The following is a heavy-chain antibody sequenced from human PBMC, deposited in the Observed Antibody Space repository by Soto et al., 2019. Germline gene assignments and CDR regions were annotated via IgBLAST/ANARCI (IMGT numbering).Heavy chain of an antibody. Sequence: QVQLVQSGAEVKKPGASVKVSCKASGYTFTSYAMHWVRQAPGQRLEWMGWINAGNGNTKYSQKFQGRVTINRDTSASTAYMELSSERYDDTVVYYCARDTAPSNGWGEGTTVTVSS. J-gene: IGHJ6*04. CDR2: INAGNGNT. CDR3: ARDTAPSNG. D-gene: IGHD4-17*01. CDR1: GYTFTSYA. V-gene: IGHV1-3*01.